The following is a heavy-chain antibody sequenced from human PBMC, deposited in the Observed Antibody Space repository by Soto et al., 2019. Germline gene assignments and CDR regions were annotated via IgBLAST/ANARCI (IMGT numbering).Heavy chain of an antibody. CDR2: IIPIFGTA. D-gene: IGHD6-13*01. CDR3: ARGDTAEKYWYFDL. J-gene: IGHJ2*01. Sequence: GASVKVSCKASGGTFSSYAISWVRQAPGQGLEWMGGIIPIFGTANYAQKFQGRVTITADESTSTAYMELSSLRSEDTAVYYCARGDTAEKYWYFDLWGRGTLVTVSS. CDR1: GGTFSSYA. V-gene: IGHV1-69*13.